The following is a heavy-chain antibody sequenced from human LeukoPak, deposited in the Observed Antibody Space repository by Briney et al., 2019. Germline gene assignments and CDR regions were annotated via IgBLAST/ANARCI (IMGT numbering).Heavy chain of an antibody. D-gene: IGHD3-10*01. CDR2: MNPNSGDT. CDR1: GYTFTSYD. V-gene: IGHV1-8*01. CDR3: ARGAVPLLWFGLPHLYPDYYYYYYMDV. Sequence: GASVKVSCKASGYTFTSYDINWVRQATGQGLEWMGWMNPNSGDTGYAQKFQGRVTMTRDTSISTAYMELGSLRSEDTAVYYCARGAVPLLWFGLPHLYPDYYYYYYMDVWGKGTTVTISS. J-gene: IGHJ6*03.